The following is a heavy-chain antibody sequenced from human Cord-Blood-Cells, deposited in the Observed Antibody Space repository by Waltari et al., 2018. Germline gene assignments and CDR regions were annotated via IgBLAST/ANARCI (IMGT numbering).Heavy chain of an antibody. CDR3: ARSLDY. V-gene: IGHV3-30-3*01. Sequence: QVQLVESGGGVVQPGRSLRLSCAASGFTFSSYAMHWVRQAPGKGLEWVAVISYDGSNNYYADSVKGRFTISRDNSKNTLYLQMNSLRAEDTAVYYCARSLDYWGQGTLVTVSS. J-gene: IGHJ4*02. CDR2: ISYDGSNN. CDR1: GFTFSSYA.